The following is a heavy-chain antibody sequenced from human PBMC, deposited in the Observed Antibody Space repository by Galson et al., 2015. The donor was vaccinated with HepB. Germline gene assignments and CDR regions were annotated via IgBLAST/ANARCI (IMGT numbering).Heavy chain of an antibody. J-gene: IGHJ4*02. Sequence: SLRLSCAASGFTFSNYAMVWVRQAPGKGLEWVSGFSGTDAGTYYADSVKGRFTIPRDNSKNTLYLQMSSLTAEDTAVYYCAKRGSSSLFYDYWGQGTLVTVSS. D-gene: IGHD6-6*01. CDR3: AKRGSSSLFYDY. CDR2: FSGTDAGT. V-gene: IGHV3-23*01. CDR1: GFTFSNYA.